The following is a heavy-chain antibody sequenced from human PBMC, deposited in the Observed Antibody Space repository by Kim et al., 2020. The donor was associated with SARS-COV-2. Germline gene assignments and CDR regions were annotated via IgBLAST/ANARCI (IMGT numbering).Heavy chain of an antibody. CDR3: ARGMQLGSPLYYYYYGMDV. J-gene: IGHJ6*02. Sequence: SETLSLTCAVYGGSFSGYYWSWIRQPPGKGLEWIGEINHSGSTNYNPSLKSRVTISVDTSKNQFSLKLSSVTAADTAVYYCARGMQLGSPLYYYYYGMDVWGQGTTVTVSS. D-gene: IGHD6-6*01. V-gene: IGHV4-34*01. CDR1: GGSFSGYY. CDR2: INHSGST.